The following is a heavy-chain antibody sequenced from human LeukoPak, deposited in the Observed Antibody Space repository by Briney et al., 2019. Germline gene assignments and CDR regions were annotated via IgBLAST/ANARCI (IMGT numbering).Heavy chain of an antibody. CDR2: INPSGGST. J-gene: IGHJ3*02. V-gene: IGHV1-46*01. CDR1: GYTFTSYY. Sequence: ASVKVSCKASGYTFTSYYMHWVRQAPGQGLEWMGIINPSGGSTSYAQKFQGRVTMTRDTSTSTVYMELSSLRSEDTAVYYCASVIAGYSYGLKAFDIWGQGTMVTVSS. CDR3: ASVIAGYSYGLKAFDI. D-gene: IGHD5-18*01.